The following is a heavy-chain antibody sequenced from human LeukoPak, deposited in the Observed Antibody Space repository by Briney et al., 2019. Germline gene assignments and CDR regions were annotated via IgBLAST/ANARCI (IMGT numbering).Heavy chain of an antibody. CDR1: GFTFSSYG. CDR2: IRYDGSNK. CDR3: AKVPGYCSSTSCFDFDY. Sequence: GGSLRLSCAASGFTFSSYGMHWVRQAPGKGLEWVAFIRYDGSNKYYADSVKGRFTISRDNSKNTLYLQMNSLRAEDTAVYYCAKVPGYCSSTSCFDFDYWGQGTLVTVSS. J-gene: IGHJ4*02. D-gene: IGHD2-2*01. V-gene: IGHV3-30*02.